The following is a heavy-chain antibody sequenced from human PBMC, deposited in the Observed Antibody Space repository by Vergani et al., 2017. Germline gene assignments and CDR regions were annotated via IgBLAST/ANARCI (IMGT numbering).Heavy chain of an antibody. V-gene: IGHV3-23*01. D-gene: IGHD2-15*01. CDR3: AKGRPGIVVVVAASLRH. Sequence: EVQLLESGGGLVQPGGSLRLSCAASGFTFSSYAMSWVRQAPGKGLEWVSAISGSGGSTYYADSVKGRFTISRDNSKNTLYLQMNSLRAEDTAVYYCAKGRPGIVVVVAASLRHWGQGTLVTVSS. CDR2: ISGSGGST. CDR1: GFTFSSYA. J-gene: IGHJ1*01.